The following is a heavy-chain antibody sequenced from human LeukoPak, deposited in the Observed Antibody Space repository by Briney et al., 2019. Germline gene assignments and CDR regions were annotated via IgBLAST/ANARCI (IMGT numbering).Heavy chain of an antibody. J-gene: IGHJ4*02. Sequence: GGSLRLSCAASGFTFSSYVMHWVRQPPGKGLEWVAFIRYDGSNKYYPDSVKGRFTISRDNSKNTLYLQMNSLRAEDTAVYYCAKALHGSGLNLFDYWGQGTLVTVSS. CDR3: AKALHGSGLNLFDY. D-gene: IGHD3-10*01. CDR1: GFTFSSYV. CDR2: IRYDGSNK. V-gene: IGHV3-30*02.